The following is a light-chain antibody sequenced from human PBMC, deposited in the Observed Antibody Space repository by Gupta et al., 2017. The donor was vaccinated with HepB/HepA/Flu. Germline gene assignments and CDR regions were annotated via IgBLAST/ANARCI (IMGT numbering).Light chain of an antibody. CDR1: HSVNRNY. Sequence: ENVLPQSPGPLSLSPGERATLSCRASHSVNRNYLAWYQQQPGQAPRLLIYDTSARATVIADMCSGSGSGTYFTPTISRLEPEYSATYYCQHYGSSFLTFGGGTRVEIK. J-gene: IGKJ4*01. CDR3: QHYGSSFLT. CDR2: DTS. V-gene: IGKV3-20*01.